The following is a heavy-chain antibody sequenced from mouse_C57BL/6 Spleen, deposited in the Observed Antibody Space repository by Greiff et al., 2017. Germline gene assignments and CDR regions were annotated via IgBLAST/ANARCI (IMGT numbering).Heavy chain of an antibody. J-gene: IGHJ4*01. V-gene: IGHV1-55*01. CDR1: GYTFTSYW. Sequence: QVQLQQPGAELVKPGASVKMSCKASGYTFTSYWITWVKQRPGQGLEWIGDIYPGSGSTNYNEKFKSKATLTVDTSSCTAYMQLSSLTSEDSAVYYCAGSYGYYGAMDYWGQGPSVTVSS. D-gene: IGHD2-3*01. CDR3: AGSYGYYGAMDY. CDR2: IYPGSGST.